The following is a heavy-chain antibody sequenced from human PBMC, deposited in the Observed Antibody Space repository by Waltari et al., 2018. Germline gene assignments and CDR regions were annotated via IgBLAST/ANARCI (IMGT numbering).Heavy chain of an antibody. CDR1: GFTFSSYW. D-gene: IGHD3-10*01. J-gene: IGHJ6*02. CDR2: IKNDESNT. Sequence: EVQLVESGGGLVQPGGSLRLSCAASGFTFSSYWMHWVRQAPGKGLGWVSDIKNDESNTGYADYVKGRFTISRDNAKNTLYLQMNSLRAEDTAVYYCARDRGYAMDVWGQGTTVTVSS. CDR3: ARDRGYAMDV. V-gene: IGHV3-74*01.